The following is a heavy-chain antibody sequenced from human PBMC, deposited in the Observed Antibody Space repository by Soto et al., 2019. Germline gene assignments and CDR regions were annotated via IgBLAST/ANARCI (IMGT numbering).Heavy chain of an antibody. CDR1: GGSISSGGYY. CDR3: ARDAYGSGSYYDAYYGMDV. J-gene: IGHJ6*02. Sequence: SETLSLTCTVSGGSISSGGYYWSWIRQHPGKGLEWIGYIYYSGSTYYNPSLKSRVTISVDTSKNQFSLKLSSVTAADTAVYYCARDAYGSGSYYDAYYGMDVWGQGTTVTVSS. D-gene: IGHD3-10*01. V-gene: IGHV4-31*03. CDR2: IYYSGST.